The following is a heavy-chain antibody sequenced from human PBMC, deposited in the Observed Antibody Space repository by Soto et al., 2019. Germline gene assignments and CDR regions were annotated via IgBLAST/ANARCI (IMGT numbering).Heavy chain of an antibody. V-gene: IGHV3-30*18. CDR3: AQGIYSGYDGPKRKHHFDY. J-gene: IGHJ4*02. CDR2: ISYDGSNK. Sequence: GGSLRLSCAASGFTFSSYGMHWVRQAPGKGLEWVAVISYDGSNKYYADSVKGRFTISRDNSKNTLYLQMNSLRAEDTAVYYCAQGIYSGYDGPKRKHHFDYWGQGTLVTVSS. D-gene: IGHD5-12*01. CDR1: GFTFSSYG.